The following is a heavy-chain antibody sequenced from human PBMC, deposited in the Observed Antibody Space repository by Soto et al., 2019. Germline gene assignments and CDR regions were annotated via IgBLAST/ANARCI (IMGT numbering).Heavy chain of an antibody. CDR2: ISYGGSNK. J-gene: IGHJ3*02. Sequence: QVQLVESGGGVVQPGRSLRLSCAASGFTFSSYAMHWVRQAPGKGLEWVAVISYGGSNKYYADSVKGRFTISRDNSKNTLYLQMNSLRTEDKAVYYCAPFTVTTRFVAFDIWGQGTMVTVSS. CDR3: APFTVTTRFVAFDI. CDR1: GFTFSSYA. D-gene: IGHD4-17*01. V-gene: IGHV3-30-3*01.